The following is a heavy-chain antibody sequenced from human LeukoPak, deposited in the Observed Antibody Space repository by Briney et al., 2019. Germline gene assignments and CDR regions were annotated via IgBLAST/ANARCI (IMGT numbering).Heavy chain of an antibody. CDR2: ISSSSSSYI. J-gene: IGHJ4*02. D-gene: IGHD6-19*01. V-gene: IGHV3-21*01. Sequence: PGGSLRLSCAASGFNFSSYSMNWVRQAPGKGLEWVSSISSSSSSYIYYADSVKGRFTISRDNAMNSLYLQMNSLRAEDTAVYYCARDGLSSSGLDYWGQGTLVTVSS. CDR3: ARDGLSSSGLDY. CDR1: GFNFSSYS.